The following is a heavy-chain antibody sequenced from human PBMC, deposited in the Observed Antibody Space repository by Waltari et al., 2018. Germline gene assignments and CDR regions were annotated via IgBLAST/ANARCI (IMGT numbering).Heavy chain of an antibody. J-gene: IGHJ3*02. Sequence: QVQLQESGPGLVKPSQTLSLTYTVSGGSISSGSYYWSWIRQSAGKGLEWIGRIYTSGSTNYNPSLKSRVTISVDTSKNQFSLKLSSVTAADTAVYYCARDGNCSGGSCYSPDIWGQGTMVIVSS. D-gene: IGHD2-15*01. CDR3: ARDGNCSGGSCYSPDI. CDR1: GGSISSGSYY. V-gene: IGHV4-61*02. CDR2: IYTSGST.